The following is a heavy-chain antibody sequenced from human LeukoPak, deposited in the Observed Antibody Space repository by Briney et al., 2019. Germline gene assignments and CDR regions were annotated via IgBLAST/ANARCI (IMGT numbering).Heavy chain of an antibody. Sequence: KAGGSLRLSCAASGFTFSHYSMNWVRQAPGKGLEWVSSISASSSFIYYADSLKGRFTISRDNSKNTLYLQMNSLRAEDTAVYYCARDESGSYRPLYYFDYWGQGTLVTVPS. CDR3: ARDESGSYRPLYYFDY. CDR2: ISASSSFI. CDR1: GFTFSHYS. J-gene: IGHJ4*02. D-gene: IGHD1-26*01. V-gene: IGHV3-21*01.